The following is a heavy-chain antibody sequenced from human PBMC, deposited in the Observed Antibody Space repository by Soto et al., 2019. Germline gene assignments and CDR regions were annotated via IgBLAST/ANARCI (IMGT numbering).Heavy chain of an antibody. J-gene: IGHJ4*02. V-gene: IGHV4-39*01. CDR3: ARLEGLATISYYFDY. CDR2: IYYRGNT. CDR1: GDSINSDSYY. Sequence: QLQLQESGPGLVKPSETLSLTCSVSGDSINSDSYYWGWIRQPPGKGLEWMGSIYYRGNTYYNPSPKTRVTISLDKSKSQFSLKLNSVTAADSAVYFCARLEGLATISYYFDYWGQGTLVNVSS. D-gene: IGHD3-9*01.